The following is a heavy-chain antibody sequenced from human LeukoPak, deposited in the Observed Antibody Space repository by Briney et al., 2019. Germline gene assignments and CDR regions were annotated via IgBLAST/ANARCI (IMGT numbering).Heavy chain of an antibody. CDR1: GGSISNYY. CDR3: ARVENYGSGSSEYWFDP. J-gene: IGHJ5*02. V-gene: IGHV4-59*01. Sequence: SVTLSLTCTVSGGSISNYYWSWIRQPPGKGLEWIGYIYYSGSTNSSPSLKSRVTISVDTSKNQFSLKLSSVTAAETAVYYCARVENYGSGSSEYWFDPWGQGTLVTVSS. D-gene: IGHD3-10*01. CDR2: IYYSGST.